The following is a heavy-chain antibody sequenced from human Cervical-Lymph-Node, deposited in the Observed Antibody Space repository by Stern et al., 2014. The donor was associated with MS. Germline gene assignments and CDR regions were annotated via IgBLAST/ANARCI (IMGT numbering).Heavy chain of an antibody. D-gene: IGHD5-18*01. J-gene: IGHJ4*02. CDR2: IIPIFGTA. V-gene: IGHV1-69*01. Sequence: VQLLESGAEVKKPGSSVKVSCKASGGTFSSYAISWVRQAPGQGLEWMGGIIPIFGTANYAQKFQGRVTITADESTSTAYMELSSLRSEDTAVYYCARARVDTAMDGIYYFDYWGQGTLVTVSS. CDR1: GGTFSSYA. CDR3: ARARVDTAMDGIYYFDY.